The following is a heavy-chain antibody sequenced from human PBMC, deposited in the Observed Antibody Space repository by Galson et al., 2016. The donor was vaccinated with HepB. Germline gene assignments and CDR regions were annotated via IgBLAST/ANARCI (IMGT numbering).Heavy chain of an antibody. D-gene: IGHD6-13*01. CDR2: MSDSGGST. CDR3: AVRYSSIWYFQH. J-gene: IGHJ1*01. V-gene: IGHV3-23*01. CDR1: GFTFSSYS. Sequence: SLRLSCAASGFTFSSYSMNWVRQAPGKGLEWVSAMSDSGGSTYYADSVKGRFTISRDNSKNTLYLQMNSLGAEDTATYYCAVRYSSIWYFQHWGRGTLVSVSS.